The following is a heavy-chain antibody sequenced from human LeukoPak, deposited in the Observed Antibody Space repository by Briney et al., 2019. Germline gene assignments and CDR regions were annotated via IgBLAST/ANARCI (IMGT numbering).Heavy chain of an antibody. CDR3: AKDKSYGSGSYQFDF. V-gene: IGHV3-23*01. Sequence: GGSLRLSCAASGFTSSSYAMSWVRQAPGKGLEWVSGITGSGGSTHYSDSVDGRFTISRDNSNNMLYLQMSSLRADDTAVYYCAKDKSYGSGSYQFDFWGQGTLVTVSS. D-gene: IGHD3-10*01. J-gene: IGHJ4*02. CDR2: ITGSGGST. CDR1: GFTSSSYA.